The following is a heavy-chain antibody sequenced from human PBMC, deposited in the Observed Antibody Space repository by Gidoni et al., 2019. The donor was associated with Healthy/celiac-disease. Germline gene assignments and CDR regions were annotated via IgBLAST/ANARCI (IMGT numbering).Heavy chain of an antibody. CDR1: GGSISSGGYS. Sequence: QLQLQASGSGLVKPSQTLSPTCAVPGGSISSGGYSCSWIRQPPGKGVEWIGYIYHSGSTYYNPSLKSRVTISVDRSKNQFSLKLSSVTAADTAVYYCARVIAHYYYGMDVWGQGTTVTVSS. CDR3: ARVIAHYYYGMDV. D-gene: IGHD2-15*01. CDR2: IYHSGST. J-gene: IGHJ6*02. V-gene: IGHV4-30-2*01.